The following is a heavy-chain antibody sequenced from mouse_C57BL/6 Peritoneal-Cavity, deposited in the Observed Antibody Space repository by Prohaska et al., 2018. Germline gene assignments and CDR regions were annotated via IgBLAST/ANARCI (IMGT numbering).Heavy chain of an antibody. CDR1: GYTFTDYY. D-gene: IGHD2-4*01. CDR3: ARGADYGGGYYAMDY. J-gene: IGHJ4*01. Sequence: KHGASVKMSCKASGYTFTDYYMNWVKQSHGKSLEWIGVINPYNGGTSYNQKFKGKATLTVDKSSSKAYMELNSLASEDSAVYYCARGADYGGGYYAMDYWGQGTSVTVSS. CDR2: INPYNGGT. V-gene: IGHV1-19*01.